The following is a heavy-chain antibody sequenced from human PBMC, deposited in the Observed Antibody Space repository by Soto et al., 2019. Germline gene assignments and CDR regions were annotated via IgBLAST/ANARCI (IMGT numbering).Heavy chain of an antibody. CDR2: IIPIFGTA. CDR1: GGTVSSYA. D-gene: IGHD3-10*01. Sequence: QVQLVQSGAEVKKPGSSVKVSCKASGGTVSSYAISWVRQAPGQGLEGMGGIIPIFGTADYAQKFQGRVTITADDSTSKAYMELSGLRYEDTAVYYCARSGARPGDYYYGMDVWGQGTTVTVSS. J-gene: IGHJ6*02. CDR3: ARSGARPGDYYYGMDV. V-gene: IGHV1-69*12.